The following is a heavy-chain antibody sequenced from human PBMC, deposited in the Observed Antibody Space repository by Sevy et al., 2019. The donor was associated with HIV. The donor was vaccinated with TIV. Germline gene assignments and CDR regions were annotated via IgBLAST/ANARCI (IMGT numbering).Heavy chain of an antibody. V-gene: IGHV3-7*01. Sequence: GGSLRLSCAASGFIFSSRWMSWVRQAPGKGLEWVASINPDGSQTYYLESVRGRFTLSRDNAKNSLFLQVNSLRGEDTALYYCASLLGSATTFQYWGQGTLVTVSS. J-gene: IGHJ4*02. D-gene: IGHD7-27*01. CDR1: GFIFSSRW. CDR3: ASLLGSATTFQY. CDR2: INPDGSQT.